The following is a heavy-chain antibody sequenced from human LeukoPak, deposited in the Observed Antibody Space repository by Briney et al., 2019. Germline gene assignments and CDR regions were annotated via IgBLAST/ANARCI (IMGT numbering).Heavy chain of an antibody. J-gene: IGHJ4*02. CDR1: GFTFDDYA. Sequence: HSGGSLRLSCAASGFTFDDYAMHWVRQAPGKGLEWVSGTSWNSGSIGYADSVKGRFTISRDNAKNSLYLQMNSLRAEDTALYYCAKASSRLFLYYFDYWGQGTLVTVSS. V-gene: IGHV3-9*01. CDR2: TSWNSGSI. CDR3: AKASSRLFLYYFDY. D-gene: IGHD6-13*01.